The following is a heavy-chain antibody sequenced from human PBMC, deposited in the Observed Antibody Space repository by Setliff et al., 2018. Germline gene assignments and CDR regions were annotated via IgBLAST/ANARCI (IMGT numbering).Heavy chain of an antibody. V-gene: IGHV3-73*01. CDR1: GFTFSGSA. CDR2: IRSKANSYAT. Sequence: PGESLKISCAASGFTFSGSAMYWVRQASGKGLEWVGRIRSKANSYATLYAASVKGRFIISRDDSKSTAYLQMNSLKTEDTAVYYCTSPRDGYDTFDIWGQGTMVTVSS. D-gene: IGHD5-12*01. J-gene: IGHJ3*02. CDR3: TSPRDGYDTFDI.